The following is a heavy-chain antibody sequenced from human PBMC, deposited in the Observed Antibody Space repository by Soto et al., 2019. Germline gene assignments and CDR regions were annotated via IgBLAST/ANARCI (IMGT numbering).Heavy chain of an antibody. J-gene: IGHJ4*02. CDR3: AEETSAWCC. D-gene: IGHD2-8*02. CDR1: GFALSNYW. Sequence: EVQLVESGGGLVQPGESLRLSCVASGFALSNYWINWVRQAPGKGLEWVANINQDGSGKNYVDSVKGRFTISRDNAMNSMYLKMNSMRVEDTAAYYCAEETSAWCCWGQGTLVTVSS. V-gene: IGHV3-7*05. CDR2: INQDGSGK.